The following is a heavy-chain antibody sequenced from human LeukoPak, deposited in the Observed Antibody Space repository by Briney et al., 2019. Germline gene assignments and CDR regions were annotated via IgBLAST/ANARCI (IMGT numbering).Heavy chain of an antibody. CDR3: ARVAVYCSGGSCYLPDLSYFDY. J-gene: IGHJ4*02. CDR1: GGTFSSYA. CDR2: IIPIFGAA. Sequence: SVKVSCKASGGTFSSYAISWVRQAPGQGLEWMGGIIPIFGAANYAQKFQGRVTITADESTSTAYMELSSLRSEDTAVYYCARVAVYCSGGSCYLPDLSYFDYWGQGTLVTVSS. V-gene: IGHV1-69*13. D-gene: IGHD2-15*01.